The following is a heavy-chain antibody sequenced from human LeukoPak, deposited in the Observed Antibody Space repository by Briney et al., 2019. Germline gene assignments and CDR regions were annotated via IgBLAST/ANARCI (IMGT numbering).Heavy chain of an antibody. V-gene: IGHV1-2*02. Sequence: ASVKVSCKASGYTLTGYYMHWVRQAPGQGLEWMGWINPNSGGTNYAQKFQGRVTMTRDTSISTAYMELSRLRSDDTAVYYCARRYSSSWYYYYYYMDVWGKGTTVTISS. J-gene: IGHJ6*03. CDR1: GYTLTGYY. D-gene: IGHD6-13*01. CDR2: INPNSGGT. CDR3: ARRYSSSWYYYYYYMDV.